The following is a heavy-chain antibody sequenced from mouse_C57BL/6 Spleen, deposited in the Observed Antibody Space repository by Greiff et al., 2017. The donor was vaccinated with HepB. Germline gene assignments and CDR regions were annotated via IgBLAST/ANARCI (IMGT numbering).Heavy chain of an antibody. CDR3: AGILINFDY. D-gene: IGHD1-1*01. Sequence: VQLQQSGAELVNPGASVNLSCKASGYTLTSYWMHWVKQRPGQGLEWIGEINPSNGRTNYHEKFKSKATLTVDKSSSTAYMQLSSPTSEDSAVYYCAGILINFDYWGQGTTLTVAS. J-gene: IGHJ2*01. CDR2: INPSNGRT. V-gene: IGHV1S81*02. CDR1: GYTLTSYW.